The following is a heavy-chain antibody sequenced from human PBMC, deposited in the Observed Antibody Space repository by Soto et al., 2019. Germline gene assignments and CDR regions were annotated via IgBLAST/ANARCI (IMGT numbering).Heavy chain of an antibody. CDR3: AHISLFTSSWFYFDY. CDR1: GFSLSNSGVG. Sequence: YGPTLVNPTQTLTLTCTFSGFSLSNSGVGVGWIRQPPGKALEWLALVYWSDDKRYSPSLKSRLTITKDTSKNQVVLTMTNVGPVDTATYYCAHISLFTSSWFYFDYRGRGTLVTVSS. V-gene: IGHV2-5*01. D-gene: IGHD6-13*01. J-gene: IGHJ4*02. CDR2: VYWSDDK.